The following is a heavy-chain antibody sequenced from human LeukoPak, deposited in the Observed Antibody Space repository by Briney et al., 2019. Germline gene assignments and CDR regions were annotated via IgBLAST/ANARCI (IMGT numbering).Heavy chain of an antibody. Sequence: ASVKVSCKASGGTFSSYAISWLRQAPGQGLEWMGWINPNSGGTNYAQKFQGMVTMTRDTSISTAYMELSRLRSDDTAVYYCARDYSSSWPFDYWGQGTLVTVSS. CDR2: INPNSGGT. D-gene: IGHD6-13*01. V-gene: IGHV1-2*02. J-gene: IGHJ4*02. CDR3: ARDYSSSWPFDY. CDR1: GGTFSSYA.